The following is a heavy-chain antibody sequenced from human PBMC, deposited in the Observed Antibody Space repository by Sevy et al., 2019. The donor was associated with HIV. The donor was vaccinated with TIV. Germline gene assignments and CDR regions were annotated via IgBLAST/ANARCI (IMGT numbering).Heavy chain of an antibody. J-gene: IGHJ4*02. V-gene: IGHV3-30*02. CDR1: GFTFSSYG. CDR3: AIVDTYYDYIWGSYRYRDY. Sequence: GGSLRLSCAASGFTFSSYGMHWVRQAPGKGLEWVAFIRYDGSNKYYADSVKGRFTISRDNSKNTLYLQMNSLRAEDTAVYYCAIVDTYYDYIWGSYRYRDYWGQGTLVTVSS. D-gene: IGHD3-16*02. CDR2: IRYDGSNK.